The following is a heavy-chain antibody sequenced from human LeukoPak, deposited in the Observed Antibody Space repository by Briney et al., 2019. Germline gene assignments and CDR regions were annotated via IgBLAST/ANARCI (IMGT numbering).Heavy chain of an antibody. D-gene: IGHD2-2*02. Sequence: GSVKVSCKASGYTLTSYGISWVRQAPGQGLEWMGWISAYNGNTNYAQKLQGRVTMTTDTSTSTAYMELRSLRSDDTAVYYCARQFHCSSTSCYRLMDYWGQGTLVPVSS. CDR1: GYTLTSYG. CDR3: ARQFHCSSTSCYRLMDY. V-gene: IGHV1-18*01. CDR2: ISAYNGNT. J-gene: IGHJ4*02.